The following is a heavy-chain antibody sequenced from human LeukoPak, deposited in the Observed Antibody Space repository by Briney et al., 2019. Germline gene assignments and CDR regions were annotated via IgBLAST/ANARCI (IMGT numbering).Heavy chain of an antibody. CDR2: ISSSGSTI. J-gene: IGHJ4*02. V-gene: IGHV3-11*04. D-gene: IGHD3-3*01. CDR1: GFTFSDYY. Sequence: GGSLRLSCAASGFTFSDYYMSWIRQAPGKGLEWVSYISSSGSTIYYADSVKGRFTISRDNAKNSLYLQMNSLRAEDTAVYYCARDLSYDSWSGYLDYWGQGTLVTVSS. CDR3: ARDLSYDSWSGYLDY.